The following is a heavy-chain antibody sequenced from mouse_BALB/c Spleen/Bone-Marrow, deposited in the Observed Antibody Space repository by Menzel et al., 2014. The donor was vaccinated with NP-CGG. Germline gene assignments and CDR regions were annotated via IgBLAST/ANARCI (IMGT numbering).Heavy chain of an antibody. V-gene: IGHV1-9*01. CDR2: ILPGSDST. D-gene: IGHD3-2*01. CDR1: GYTFSSYW. J-gene: IGHJ3*01. Sequence: QVQLKQSGAELMEPGASVKISCKATGYTFSSYWIEWVKQRPGHGLEWIGEILPGSDSTNYNENFKGKATFTADTSSNTAYMQLNSLTSEDSAVYFCARDSSDYLAWFAYWGQGTLVTVSA. CDR3: ARDSSDYLAWFAY.